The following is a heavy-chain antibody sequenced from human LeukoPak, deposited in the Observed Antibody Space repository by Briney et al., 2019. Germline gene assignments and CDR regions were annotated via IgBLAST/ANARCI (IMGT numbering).Heavy chain of an antibody. CDR2: IRYDGSNK. J-gene: IGHJ3*02. CDR1: GFTFSSYS. Sequence: PGGSLRLSCAASGFTFSSYSMNWVRQAPGKGLEWVAFIRYDGSNKYYADSVKGRFTISRDNSKNTLYLQMNSLRAEDTAVYYCAKGSISSGSYMGAFDIWGQGTMVTVSS. CDR3: AKGSISSGSYMGAFDI. V-gene: IGHV3-30*02. D-gene: IGHD3-10*01.